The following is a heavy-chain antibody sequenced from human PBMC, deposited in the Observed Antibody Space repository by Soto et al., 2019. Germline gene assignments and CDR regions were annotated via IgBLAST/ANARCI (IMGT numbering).Heavy chain of an antibody. CDR1: GYSFTSYW. J-gene: IGHJ4*02. CDR2: IYPGDSDT. V-gene: IGHV5-51*01. Sequence: PGESLKISCQGSGYSFTSYWIGWVRQMPGKGLEWMGIIYPGDSDTRYSPSFQGQVTISADKSIGTAYLQWSSLKASDTAMYYCARRLSNYEAYFDYWGQGTLVTVSS. D-gene: IGHD4-4*01. CDR3: ARRLSNYEAYFDY.